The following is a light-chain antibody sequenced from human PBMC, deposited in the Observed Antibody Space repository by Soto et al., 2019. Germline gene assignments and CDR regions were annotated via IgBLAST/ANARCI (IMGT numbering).Light chain of an antibody. V-gene: IGKV2-28*01. Sequence: DTVLTQSPLSLPVTPGEPASISCRSSQSLLHSNGYNYLDWYLQKPGQSPQLLIYLGSNRASGVPDRFSGGGSGADFTLEISRVEAEDVGVYYCMQALQTPTFGPGTKVDIK. CDR1: QSLLHSNGYNY. CDR3: MQALQTPT. J-gene: IGKJ3*01. CDR2: LGS.